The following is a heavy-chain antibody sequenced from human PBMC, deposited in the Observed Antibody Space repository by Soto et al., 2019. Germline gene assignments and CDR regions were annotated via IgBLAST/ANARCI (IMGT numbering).Heavy chain of an antibody. V-gene: IGHV3-7*01. CDR2: INHDGSET. CDR3: GSTVYVFSGYYYIY. D-gene: IGHD3-22*01. CDR1: GFTFGSYW. Sequence: PGGSLRLSCAASGFTFGSYWMTWVRQAPGKGLEWVATINHDGSETYYVDSVKGRFTISRDNAKNSLYLQMNSLRAEDTAVYYCGSTVYVFSGYYYIYWGQGTLVTVSS. J-gene: IGHJ4*02.